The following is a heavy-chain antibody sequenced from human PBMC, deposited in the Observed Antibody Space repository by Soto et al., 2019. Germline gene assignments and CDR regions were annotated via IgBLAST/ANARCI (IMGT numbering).Heavy chain of an antibody. J-gene: IGHJ5*02. D-gene: IGHD3-10*01. CDR2: INPNSGGT. CDR3: ARGALTGVYYYGSGSYLRNWFDP. V-gene: IGHV1-2*04. Sequence: ASVKVSCKASGYTFTGYYMHWVRQAPGQGLEWMGWINPNSGGTNYAQKFQGWVTMTRDTSISTAYMELSRLRSDDTAVYYCARGALTGVYYYGSGSYLRNWFDPWGQGTLVTVSS. CDR1: GYTFTGYY.